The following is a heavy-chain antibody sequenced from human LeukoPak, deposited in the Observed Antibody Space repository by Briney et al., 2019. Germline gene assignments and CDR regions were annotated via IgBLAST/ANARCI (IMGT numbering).Heavy chain of an antibody. D-gene: IGHD6-13*01. V-gene: IGHV4-39*01. J-gene: IGHJ4*02. Sequence: PSETLSLTCTVSGGSISSSSYYWGWIRQPPGKGLEWIGSIYYSGSTYYNPSLKSRVTISVDTSKNQFSLKLSSVTAADTAVYYCARNPTSFIAAADDYYFDYWGQGTLVTVSS. CDR3: ARNPTSFIAAADDYYFDY. CDR1: GGSISSSSYY. CDR2: IYYSGST.